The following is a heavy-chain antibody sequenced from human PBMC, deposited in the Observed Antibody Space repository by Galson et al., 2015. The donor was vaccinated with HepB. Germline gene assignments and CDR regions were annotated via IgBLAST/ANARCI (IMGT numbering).Heavy chain of an antibody. CDR3: ARDLYSSSSYGY. CDR2: INSDGSST. CDR1: GFTFSSYW. V-gene: IGHV3-74*01. J-gene: IGHJ4*02. D-gene: IGHD6-6*01. Sequence: ALRLSCAASGFTFSSYWMHWVRQAPGKGLVWVARINSDGSSTSYADSVKGRFTISRDNAKNTLYLQMNSLRAEDTAVYYCARDLYSSSSYGYWGQGTLVTVSS.